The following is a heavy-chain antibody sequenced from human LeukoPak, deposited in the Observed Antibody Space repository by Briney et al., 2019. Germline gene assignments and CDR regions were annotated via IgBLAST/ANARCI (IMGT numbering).Heavy chain of an antibody. J-gene: IGHJ4*02. CDR2: ISSSGGST. D-gene: IGHD1-26*01. CDR1: GFTFSSYA. V-gene: IGHV3-23*01. Sequence: PGGSLRLSCAASGFTFSSYAMSWVRQAPGKGLEWVSAISSSGGSTYYADSVKGRFTISRDNSKNTLYLQMNSLRAEDTAVYYCAKQQGGSYHPSFDYWGQGTLVTVSS. CDR3: AKQQGGSYHPSFDY.